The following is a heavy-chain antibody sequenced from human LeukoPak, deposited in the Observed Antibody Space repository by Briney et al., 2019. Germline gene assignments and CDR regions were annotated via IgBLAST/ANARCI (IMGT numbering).Heavy chain of an antibody. CDR1: GFTFSSYA. J-gene: IGHJ4*02. D-gene: IGHD5-18*01. V-gene: IGHV3-23*01. CDR3: AKTLIVLRGYSYEPDY. Sequence: GGSLRLSCAASGFTFSSYAMSWVRQAPGKGLEWVSAISGSGGSTYYADSVKGRFTISRDNSKNTLYLQMNSLRAEDTAVYYCAKTLIVLRGYSYEPDYWAQGTLVTVSS. CDR2: ISGSGGST.